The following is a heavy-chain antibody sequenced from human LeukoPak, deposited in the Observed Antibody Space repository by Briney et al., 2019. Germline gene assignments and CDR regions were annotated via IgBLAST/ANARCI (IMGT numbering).Heavy chain of an antibody. CDR1: GYSFTSYA. J-gene: IGHJ3*02. D-gene: IGHD3-16*01. Sequence: ASVKVSCKAFGYSFTSYAMHWVRQAPGQRPEWMGWINAGNGNTKYSQKFQGRVTITRDTSASTAYMELSSLRPEDTAVYYCARGEIVITFGSSRPGDAFDIWGQGTKVTVSS. CDR2: INAGNGNT. CDR3: ARGEIVITFGSSRPGDAFDI. V-gene: IGHV1-3*01.